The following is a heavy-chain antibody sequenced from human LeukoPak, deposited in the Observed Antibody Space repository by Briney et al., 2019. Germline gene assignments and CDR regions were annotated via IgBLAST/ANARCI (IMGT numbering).Heavy chain of an antibody. V-gene: IGHV3-23*01. CDR3: ARDRFSSSWYGGWFDP. Sequence: GGSLRLSCAASGFTFSSYAMNWVRQAPGKGLEWVSAISDSGGYTYYADSVKGRFTISRDNAKNSLYLQMNSLRAEDTAVYYCARDRFSSSWYGGWFDPWGQGTLVTVSS. CDR1: GFTFSSYA. J-gene: IGHJ5*02. D-gene: IGHD6-13*01. CDR2: ISDSGGYT.